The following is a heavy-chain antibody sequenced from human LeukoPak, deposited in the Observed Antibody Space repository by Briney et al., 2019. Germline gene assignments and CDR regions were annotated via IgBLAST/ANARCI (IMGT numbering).Heavy chain of an antibody. D-gene: IGHD1-26*01. CDR2: IYYSGST. CDR1: GGSISIYY. V-gene: IGHV4-59*01. Sequence: SETLSLTCTVSGGSISIYYWSWIRQPPGKGLEWIGYIYYSGSTNYNPSLKSRVTISVDTSKNQFSLKLSSVTAADTAVYYCARDRLVGATFYYYYYMDVWGKGTTVTVSS. CDR3: ARDRLVGATFYYYYYMDV. J-gene: IGHJ6*03.